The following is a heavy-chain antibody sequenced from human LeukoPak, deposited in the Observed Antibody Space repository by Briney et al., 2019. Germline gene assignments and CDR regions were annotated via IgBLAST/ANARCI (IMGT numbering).Heavy chain of an antibody. Sequence: ASVKVSCTTSGYTFTSYYMHWVRQAPGQGLEWMGIINPSGGSTSYAQKFQGRVTMTRDTSTSTVYMELSSLRSEDTAVYYCARGWHIVVVTGAFDIWGQGTMVTVSS. CDR2: INPSGGST. D-gene: IGHD2-21*02. V-gene: IGHV1-46*01. CDR3: ARGWHIVVVTGAFDI. CDR1: GYTFTSYY. J-gene: IGHJ3*02.